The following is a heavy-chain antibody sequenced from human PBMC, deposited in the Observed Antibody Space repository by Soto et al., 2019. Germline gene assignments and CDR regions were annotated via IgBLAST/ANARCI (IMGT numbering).Heavy chain of an antibody. CDR1: GGSISSGGYY. V-gene: IGHV4-31*03. D-gene: IGHD3-22*01. CDR3: AREVGGVYYYDSSAAPGAFDI. J-gene: IGHJ3*02. Sequence: KTSETLSLSCTVSGGSISSGGYYWSWIRQHPGKGLEWIGYIYYSGSTYYNPSLKSRVTISVDTSKNQFSLKLSSVTAADTAVYYCAREVGGVYYYDSSAAPGAFDIWGQGTMVTVSS. CDR2: IYYSGST.